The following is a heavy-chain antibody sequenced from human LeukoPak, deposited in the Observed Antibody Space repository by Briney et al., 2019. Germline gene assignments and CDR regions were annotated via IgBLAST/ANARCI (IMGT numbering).Heavy chain of an antibody. V-gene: IGHV4-4*07. J-gene: IGHJ6*04. CDR3: ARLGISITIFGVVPGGNPTDV. CDR2: IYTSGST. CDR1: GGSISSYY. D-gene: IGHD3-3*01. Sequence: PSETLSLTCTVSGGSISSYYRSWIRQPAEKGLEWVGRIYTSGSTNYKPSLKSRVANAVDTSKHQFSLKLSSVTAADTAVYYCARLGISITIFGVVPGGNPTDVCGKGTTFTVSS.